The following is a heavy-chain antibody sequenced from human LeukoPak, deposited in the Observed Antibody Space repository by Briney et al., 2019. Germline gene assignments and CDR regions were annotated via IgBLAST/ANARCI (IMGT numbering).Heavy chain of an antibody. D-gene: IGHD2-15*01. CDR2: IYYSGST. CDR3: ASPAVGY. J-gene: IGHJ4*02. Sequence: PSETLSLTCTASGVTISSYYWSWVRQPPGKGLEWIGYIYYSGSTNYNPSLKSRVTILVDPAMNQFALKQSSVTAADSAVYYCASPAVGYWRQGTLVTVCS. CDR1: GVTISSYY. V-gene: IGHV4-59*01.